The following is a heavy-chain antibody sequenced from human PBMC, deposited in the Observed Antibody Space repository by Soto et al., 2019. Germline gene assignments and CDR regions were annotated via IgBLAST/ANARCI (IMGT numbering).Heavy chain of an antibody. V-gene: IGHV3-13*01. Sequence: GGSLRLSCAASGFTFSSYDMHWVRQATGKGLEWVSAIGTAGDTYYPGSVKGRFTISRENAKNSLYLQMNSLRAGDTAVYYCARGFYYYYMDVWGKGTTVTVSS. CDR3: ARGFYYYYMDV. CDR2: IGTAGDT. J-gene: IGHJ6*03. CDR1: GFTFSSYD.